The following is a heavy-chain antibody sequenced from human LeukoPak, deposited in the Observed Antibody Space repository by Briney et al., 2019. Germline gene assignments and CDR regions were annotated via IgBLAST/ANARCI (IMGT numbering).Heavy chain of an antibody. CDR3: ARESSSWGDY. D-gene: IGHD6-13*01. CDR2: IKQDGSQK. J-gene: IGHJ4*02. CDR1: GFTLSGYW. Sequence: PGGSLILSCAASGFTLSGYWMSWVRQAPGKGLEWVANIKQDGSQKYYVGSVKGRFTISRDNAKNSLYLQMNSLRAEDTAVYYCARESSSWGDYWGQGTLVTVSS. V-gene: IGHV3-7*04.